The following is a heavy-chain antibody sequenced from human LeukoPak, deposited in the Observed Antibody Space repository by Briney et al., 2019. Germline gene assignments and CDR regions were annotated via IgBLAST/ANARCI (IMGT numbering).Heavy chain of an antibody. CDR2: IYTSGDT. J-gene: IGHJ4*02. V-gene: IGHV4-4*07. Sequence: SETLSLTCTVPGGSMSSYYWSWIRQPAGKGLEYIGRIYTSGDTNSNPSLKSRVTMSVDTSNNQFSLKLRSVTAADTAVYYCARHVGSAAAGSDYFDYWGQGTLVTVSS. D-gene: IGHD6-13*01. CDR1: GGSMSSYY. CDR3: ARHVGSAAAGSDYFDY.